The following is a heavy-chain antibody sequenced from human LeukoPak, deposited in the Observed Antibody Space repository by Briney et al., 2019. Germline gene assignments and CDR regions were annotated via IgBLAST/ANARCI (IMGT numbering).Heavy chain of an antibody. CDR1: GFTFDDYG. Sequence: GGSLRLSCAASGFTFDDYGMSWVRQAPGKGLEWVSGINWNGGSTGYADSVKGRFTISRDDAKNSLYLQMNSLRAEDTALYHCARGADYDSSGPHDYWGQGTLVTVSS. J-gene: IGHJ4*02. V-gene: IGHV3-20*01. CDR3: ARGADYDSSGPHDY. CDR2: INWNGGST. D-gene: IGHD3-22*01.